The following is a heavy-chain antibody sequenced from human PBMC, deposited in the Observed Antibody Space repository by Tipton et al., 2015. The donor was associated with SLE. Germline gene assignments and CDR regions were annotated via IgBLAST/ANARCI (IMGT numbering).Heavy chain of an antibody. J-gene: IGHJ6*02. V-gene: IGHV4-59*10. CDR2: IYSSGTT. D-gene: IGHD2-15*01. CDR1: GGSFSNHY. CDR3: ARGGCSGGSCYPYYYGMDV. Sequence: TLSLTCAAYGGSFSNHYWTWIRQSPGKGLEWIGRIYSSGTTNYYPSPKSRVTMSVDTSKNQFSLKLSSVTAADTAVYYCARGGCSGGSCYPYYYGMDVWGPGTTVTVSS.